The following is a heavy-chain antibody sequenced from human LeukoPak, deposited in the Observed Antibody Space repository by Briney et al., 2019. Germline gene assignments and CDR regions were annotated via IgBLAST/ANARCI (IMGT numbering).Heavy chain of an antibody. V-gene: IGHV4-59*03. CDR3: ALAPNSNWFDF. CDR2: IYYSGSS. Sequence: TSETLSLTCTVSGGSISSYYWSWIRQPPGKGLEWIGYIYYSGSSVYNPSLKSRGTISIDTSRRQFFLNLNSVTAADTAVYFCALAPNSNWFDFWGPGTLVTVSS. CDR1: GGSISSYY. J-gene: IGHJ5*01. D-gene: IGHD2-8*01.